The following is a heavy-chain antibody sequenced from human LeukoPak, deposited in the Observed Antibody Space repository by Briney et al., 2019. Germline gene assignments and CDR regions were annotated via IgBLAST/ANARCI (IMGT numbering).Heavy chain of an antibody. Sequence: EASVKVSCKASGYTFTSYGISWVRQAPGQGLEWMGWISAYNGNTNYAQKLQGRVTMTTDTSTSTAYMELRSLRSDDTAVYYCARGRSSWSQGAEYFQHWGQGTLVTVSS. CDR3: ARGRSSWSQGAEYFQH. CDR2: ISAYNGNT. V-gene: IGHV1-18*01. CDR1: GYTFTSYG. D-gene: IGHD6-13*01. J-gene: IGHJ1*01.